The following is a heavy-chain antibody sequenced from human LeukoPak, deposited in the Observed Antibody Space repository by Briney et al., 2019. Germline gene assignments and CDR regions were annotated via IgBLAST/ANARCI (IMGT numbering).Heavy chain of an antibody. D-gene: IGHD2-15*01. CDR3: ARQKAVVVVAATPDEDYGDYVDYYYYMDV. CDR2: IKEDGSEK. Sequence: GGSLRLSCAASGFTFSRYWMSWVRQAPGKGLEWVANIKEDGSEKYYVDSVKGRLTISRDNAKNSLSLQIKSLRAEDTAVYYCARQKAVVVVAATPDEDYGDYVDYYYYMDVWGKGTTVTVSS. V-gene: IGHV3-7*01. CDR1: GFTFSRYW. J-gene: IGHJ6*03.